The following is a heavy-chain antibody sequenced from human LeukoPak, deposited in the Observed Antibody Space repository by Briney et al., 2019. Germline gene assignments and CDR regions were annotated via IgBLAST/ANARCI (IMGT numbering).Heavy chain of an antibody. J-gene: IGHJ3*02. CDR3: ARARQLWLPNDAFDI. D-gene: IGHD5-18*01. Sequence: GGSLRLSCAASGFTFSSYGMSWVRQAPGKGLEWVSAISGSGDSTYYADSVKGRFTISRDNSKNTLYLQMNSLRAEDTAVYYCARARQLWLPNDAFDIWGQGTMVTVSS. CDR2: ISGSGDST. CDR1: GFTFSSYG. V-gene: IGHV3-23*01.